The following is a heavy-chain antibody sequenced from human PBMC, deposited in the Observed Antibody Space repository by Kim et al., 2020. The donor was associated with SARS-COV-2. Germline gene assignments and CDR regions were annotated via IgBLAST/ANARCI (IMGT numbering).Heavy chain of an antibody. CDR3: ARDRSARLRLGEFVY. V-gene: IGHV3-21*01. J-gene: IGHJ4*02. Sequence: DSVKGRFTSSRDNAKNSLYQQMTSLRAEDTAVYYCARDRSARLRLGEFVYWGQGTLVTVSS. D-gene: IGHD3-16*01.